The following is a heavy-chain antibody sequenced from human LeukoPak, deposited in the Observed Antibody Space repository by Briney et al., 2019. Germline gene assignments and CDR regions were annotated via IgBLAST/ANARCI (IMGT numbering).Heavy chain of an antibody. J-gene: IGHJ4*02. D-gene: IGHD2-15*01. V-gene: IGHV5-51*01. Sequence: GESLKISCKGSEYSFTSYWIGWVRQMPGKGLEWMGIIYPGDSDTRYSPSFQGQVTISADKSISTAYLQWSSLKASDTAMYYCARQYCSGGSCYYFDYWGQGTLVTVSS. CDR3: ARQYCSGGSCYYFDY. CDR1: EYSFTSYW. CDR2: IYPGDSDT.